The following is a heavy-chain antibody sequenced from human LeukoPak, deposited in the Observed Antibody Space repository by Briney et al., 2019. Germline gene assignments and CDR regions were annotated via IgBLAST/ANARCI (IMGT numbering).Heavy chain of an antibody. Sequence: GGSLRLSCAASGFTFSSYNMNWVRQAPGKGLEWVSYISSSSGTIYNADSVTGRFTISRDNAKNSLYLQMNSLRAEDTALYYCARGQGDFWSGYYYYYYMDVWGKGTTVTVSS. CDR1: GFTFSSYN. V-gene: IGHV3-48*04. D-gene: IGHD3-3*01. J-gene: IGHJ6*03. CDR2: ISSSSGTI. CDR3: ARGQGDFWSGYYYYYYMDV.